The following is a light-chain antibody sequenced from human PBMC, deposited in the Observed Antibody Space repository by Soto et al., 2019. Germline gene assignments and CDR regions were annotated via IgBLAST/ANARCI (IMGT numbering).Light chain of an antibody. J-gene: IGLJ7*01. CDR2: SNS. V-gene: IGLV1-44*01. Sequence: QSVLTQPPSASGTPGQRVTISCSGSSSNIGSNTVNWYQHLPGTAPKLLMYSNSQRPSGVPDRFSGSKSGTPASLAISGLQSEDEADYYCVAWDDSLNGAVFGGGTQLTVL. CDR3: VAWDDSLNGAV. CDR1: SSNIGSNT.